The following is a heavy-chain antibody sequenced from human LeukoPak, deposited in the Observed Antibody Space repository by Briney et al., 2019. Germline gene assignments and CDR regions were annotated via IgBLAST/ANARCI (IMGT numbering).Heavy chain of an antibody. CDR2: LYSGGST. V-gene: IGHV3-66*01. D-gene: IGHD6-19*01. Sequence: GGSLRLSCSASGFTDWNNYMSGVRQAPGKGLEWVAVLYSGGSTYHADSVKGRFSISRDNSKNTLYLQMNTLRAEDTAVYYFAIQEKTMAGSRAFDIWGQGTMVTVSS. J-gene: IGHJ3*02. CDR3: AIQEKTMAGSRAFDI. CDR1: GFTDWNNY.